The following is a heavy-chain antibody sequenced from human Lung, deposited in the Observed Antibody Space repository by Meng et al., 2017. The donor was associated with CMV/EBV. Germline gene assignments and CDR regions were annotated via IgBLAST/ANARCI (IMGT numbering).Heavy chain of an antibody. V-gene: IGHV4-39*01. D-gene: IGHD4-17*01. Sequence: GCSISSSSFDWGWVRHPPGKGLEWIGSIYYSGSTYYNPSLKSRVTISVDTSKNQFSLKLSSVTAADTAVYYCARHEPGDYQPFYFDYWGQGTLVTVSS. J-gene: IGHJ4*02. CDR2: IYYSGST. CDR3: ARHEPGDYQPFYFDY. CDR1: GCSISSSSFD.